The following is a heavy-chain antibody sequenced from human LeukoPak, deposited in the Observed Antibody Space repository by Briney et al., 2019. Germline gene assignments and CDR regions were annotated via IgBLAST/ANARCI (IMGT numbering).Heavy chain of an antibody. CDR1: GFPFKYA. D-gene: IGHD4-23*01. CDR3: ATQLRWSTLDY. J-gene: IGHJ4*02. Sequence: GGSLRLSCAASGFPFKYAMSWVRQVPGKGLEWVSATSVSGDSTYYADSVKGRFIISRDNSKNTLYLQMNSLRAEDTAVYYCATQLRWSTLDYWGQGTLVIVSS. CDR2: TSVSGDST. V-gene: IGHV3-23*01.